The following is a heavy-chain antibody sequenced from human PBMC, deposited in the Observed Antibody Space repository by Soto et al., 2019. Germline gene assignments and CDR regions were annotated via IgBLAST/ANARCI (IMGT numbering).Heavy chain of an antibody. J-gene: IGHJ6*02. Sequence: PGESLKISCKGSGYSFTSYWIGWVRQMPGKGLEWMGIIYPGDSDTRYSPSFQGQVTISADKSISTAYLQWSSLKASDTAMYYCVRQPYCSGGSCYSGGYYGMDVWGQGTTVTVS. CDR1: GYSFTSYW. V-gene: IGHV5-51*01. D-gene: IGHD2-15*01. CDR2: IYPGDSDT. CDR3: VRQPYCSGGSCYSGGYYGMDV.